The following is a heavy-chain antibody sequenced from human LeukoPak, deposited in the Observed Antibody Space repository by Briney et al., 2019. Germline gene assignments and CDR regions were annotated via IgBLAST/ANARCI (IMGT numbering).Heavy chain of an antibody. CDR1: GLSFSNYW. Sequence: GGSLRLSCAASGLSFSNYWMHWVRQAPGKGLVWVSRINSDGSSTTYADSVKGRFTISRDNAKNSLYLQMNSLRAEDPAVYYCTRDPRRLDYWGQGTLVTVSS. CDR3: TRDPRRLDY. V-gene: IGHV3-74*01. J-gene: IGHJ4*02. CDR2: INSDGSST.